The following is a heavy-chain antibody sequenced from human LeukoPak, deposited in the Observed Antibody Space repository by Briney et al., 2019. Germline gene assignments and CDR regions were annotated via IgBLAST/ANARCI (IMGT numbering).Heavy chain of an antibody. Sequence: SETLSVTCTVSGGSISSYYWSWIRQPPGKGLEWIGYIYYSGSTNYNPSLKSRVTISVDTSKNQFSLKLSSVTAADTAVYYCARHPNREDYWGQGTLVTVSS. J-gene: IGHJ4*02. CDR2: IYYSGST. V-gene: IGHV4-59*08. CDR3: ARHPNREDY. CDR1: GGSISSYY.